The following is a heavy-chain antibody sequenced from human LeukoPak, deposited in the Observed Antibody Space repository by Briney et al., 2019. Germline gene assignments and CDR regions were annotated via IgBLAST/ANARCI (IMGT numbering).Heavy chain of an antibody. V-gene: IGHV4-59*01. Sequence: SETLSLTCTVSGGSISSYYWSWIRQPPGKGPEWIGYIYYSGSTNHNPSLKSRVTISVDTSKNQFSLKLSSVTAADTAVYYCARDFSRYGGGYSGYHYYMDVWGKGTTVTVSS. CDR1: GGSISSYY. D-gene: IGHD5-12*01. CDR3: ARDFSRYGGGYSGYHYYMDV. CDR2: IYYSGST. J-gene: IGHJ6*03.